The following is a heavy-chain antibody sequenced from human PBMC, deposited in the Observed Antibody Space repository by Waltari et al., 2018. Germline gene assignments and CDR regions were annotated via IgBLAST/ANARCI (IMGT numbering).Heavy chain of an antibody. J-gene: IGHJ6*03. CDR2: ISSSGSYI. D-gene: IGHD1-26*01. CDR1: GFTFSSYS. V-gene: IGHV3-21*01. Sequence: EVQLVESGGGLVKPGGSLRLSCAASGFTFSSYSMNWVRQAPGKGLGWVSSISSSGSYIYYADSVKGRFTISRDNAKNSLSLQMNSLRAEDTAVYYCARGGSSSGYYFYYYYMDVWGRGTTVTVSS. CDR3: ARGGSSSGYYFYYYYMDV.